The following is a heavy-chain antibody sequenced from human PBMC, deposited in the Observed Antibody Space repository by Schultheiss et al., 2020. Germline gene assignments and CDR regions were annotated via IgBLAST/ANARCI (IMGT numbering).Heavy chain of an antibody. CDR3: ARDTVTRHDY. V-gene: IGHV1-2*02. J-gene: IGHJ4*02. D-gene: IGHD5-18*01. CDR2: IYPKSGDT. CDR1: GYTFTDNY. Sequence: AYVTVSCKTSGYTFTDNYMHWVRQAPGQGLEWMGWIYPKSGDTNYAQKFQGRVTMTRDTSISTVYMELNRLSSDDTAVFYCARDTVTRHDYWGQGTLVTVSS.